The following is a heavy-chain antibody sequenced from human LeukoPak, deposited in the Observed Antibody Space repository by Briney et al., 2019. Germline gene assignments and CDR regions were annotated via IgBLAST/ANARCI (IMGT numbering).Heavy chain of an antibody. CDR2: INHSGST. D-gene: IGHD4-23*01. Sequence: PSETLSLTCAVYGGSSSGYYWSWIRRPPGKGLEWIGEINHSGSTNYNPSLKSRVTISVDTSKNQFSLKLSSVTAADTAVYYCARGPDYGGNSDDYWGQGTLVTVSS. V-gene: IGHV4-34*01. CDR3: ARGPDYGGNSDDY. CDR1: GGSSSGYY. J-gene: IGHJ4*02.